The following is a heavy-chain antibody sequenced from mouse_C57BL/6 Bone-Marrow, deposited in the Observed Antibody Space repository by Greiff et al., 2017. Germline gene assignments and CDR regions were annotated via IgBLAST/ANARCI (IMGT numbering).Heavy chain of an antibody. J-gene: IGHJ3*01. CDR1: GYTFTSYW. CDR3: ARWGYYGSSLAWFAY. V-gene: IGHV1-50*01. Sequence: QVQLQQPGAELVKPGASVKLSCKASGYTFTSYWMQWVKQRPGQGLEWIGEIDPSDSYTNYNQKFKGKATLTVDTSSSTAYMQLSSLTSEDSAVYYGARWGYYGSSLAWFAYWGQGTLVTVSA. CDR2: IDPSDSYT. D-gene: IGHD1-1*01.